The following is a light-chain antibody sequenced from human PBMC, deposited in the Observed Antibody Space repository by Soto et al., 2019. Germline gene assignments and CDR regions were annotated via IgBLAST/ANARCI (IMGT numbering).Light chain of an antibody. CDR2: WAS. CDR3: QQYNSTPLA. Sequence: DIVMTQSPDSLAVSLGERATINCKSSQSVFYSSNNKNYVSWYQQKPGQPPKLLIYWASTRNSGVPDRFSGSGSGTDFTLTISSLQAEDVAVYYCQQYNSTPLAFGQGTKVEIK. J-gene: IGKJ1*01. CDR1: QSVFYSSNNKNY. V-gene: IGKV4-1*01.